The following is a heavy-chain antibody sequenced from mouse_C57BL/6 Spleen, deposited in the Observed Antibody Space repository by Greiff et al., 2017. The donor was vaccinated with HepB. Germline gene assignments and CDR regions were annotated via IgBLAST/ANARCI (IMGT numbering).Heavy chain of an antibody. V-gene: IGHV1-18*01. Sequence: EVQLQQSGPELVKPGASVKIPCKASGYTFTDYNMDWVKQSHGKSLEWIGDINPNNGGTIYNHKFKGKATLTVDKSSSTAYMELRSLTSEDTAVYYCASSDYDGFAYWGQGTLVTVSA. CDR1: GYTFTDYN. CDR3: ASSDYDGFAY. CDR2: INPNNGGT. D-gene: IGHD2-4*01. J-gene: IGHJ3*01.